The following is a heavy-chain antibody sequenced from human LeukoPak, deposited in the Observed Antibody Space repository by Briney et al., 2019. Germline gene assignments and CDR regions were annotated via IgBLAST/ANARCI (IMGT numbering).Heavy chain of an antibody. D-gene: IGHD2-2*01. Sequence: PGGSLRLSCAASGFTFSSYSMNWVHQAPGKGLEWVSSISSSSSYIYYADSVKGRFTISRDNAKNSLYLQMNSLRAEDTAVYYCARGELVVPAVEYYYYYYGMDVWGQGTTVTVSS. V-gene: IGHV3-21*01. J-gene: IGHJ6*02. CDR1: GFTFSSYS. CDR2: ISSSSSYI. CDR3: ARGELVVPAVEYYYYYYGMDV.